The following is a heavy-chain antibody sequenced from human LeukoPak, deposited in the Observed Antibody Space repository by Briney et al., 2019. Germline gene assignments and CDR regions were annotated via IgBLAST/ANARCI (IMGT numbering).Heavy chain of an antibody. CDR2: IYTSGST. D-gene: IGHD3-22*01. CDR3: ARGRGYYDSSGYLVY. V-gene: IGHV4-61*02. Sequence: KASETLSLTCTVSGGSISSGSYYWSWIRQPAGKGLEWIGRIYTSGSTNYNPSLKSRVTISVDTSKNQFSLKLSSVTAADTAVYYCARGRGYYDSSGYLVYWGQGTLVTVSS. J-gene: IGHJ4*02. CDR1: GGSISSGSYY.